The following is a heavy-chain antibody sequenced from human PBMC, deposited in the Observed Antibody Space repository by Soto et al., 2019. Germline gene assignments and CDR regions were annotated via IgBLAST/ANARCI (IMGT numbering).Heavy chain of an antibody. CDR2: ITGSGGST. CDR3: AKEEGPYIGTPNFDY. CDR1: GFTFSNYA. D-gene: IGHD1-26*01. Sequence: EVQLLESGGGLVQPGGSLRLSCAASGFTFSNYAMNWVRQAPEKGLEWVSAITGSGGSTYYAESVKGRFTISRDNSMHTLYLQMSSLRADDTAVYYCAKEEGPYIGTPNFDYWGQGTLVTVSS. J-gene: IGHJ4*02. V-gene: IGHV3-23*01.